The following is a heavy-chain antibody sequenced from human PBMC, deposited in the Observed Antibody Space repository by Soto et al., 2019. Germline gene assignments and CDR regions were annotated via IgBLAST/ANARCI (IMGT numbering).Heavy chain of an antibody. J-gene: IGHJ4*02. V-gene: IGHV3-74*01. Sequence: EMQLVESGGGLVQPGGSRRLSCAASGFTFSSYWMHWVRQAPGKGLVWVSRISSDMSSTSYADSVKGRFTISRDNAKNTQYLQMDSLRAEDTAVYYCARGIGYSAQDSWGQGTLVTVSS. D-gene: IGHD1-1*01. CDR1: GFTFSSYW. CDR3: ARGIGYSAQDS. CDR2: ISSDMSST.